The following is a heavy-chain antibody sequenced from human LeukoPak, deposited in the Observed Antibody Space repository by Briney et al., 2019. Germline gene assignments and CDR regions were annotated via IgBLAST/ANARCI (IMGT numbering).Heavy chain of an antibody. CDR2: IYPGDSDT. J-gene: IGHJ4*02. CDR1: GYSFTSYW. CDR3: ARRYYYDSRGYYFDY. D-gene: IGHD3-22*01. V-gene: IGHV5-51*01. Sequence: GESLKISCKGSGYSFTSYWIGWVRQMPGKGLEWMGIIYPGDSDTRYSSSFQGQVTISADKSINTAYLQWSSLKASDTAMYYCARRYYYDSRGYYFDYGGQGPPVPVSS.